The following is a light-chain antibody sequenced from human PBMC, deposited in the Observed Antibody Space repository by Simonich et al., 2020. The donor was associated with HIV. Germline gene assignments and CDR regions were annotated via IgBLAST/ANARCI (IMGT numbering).Light chain of an antibody. V-gene: IGKV3-15*01. CDR2: GAS. Sequence: EIVMTQSPATLSVSPGERATLPSRASQSVSSNLAWYQQKPGQAPRLLIYGASTRATGIPARFSGSGSGTEFTLTISSMQSEDFAVYYCQQYNSWPPWTFGQGTKVEIK. CDR1: QSVSSN. CDR3: QQYNSWPPWT. J-gene: IGKJ1*01.